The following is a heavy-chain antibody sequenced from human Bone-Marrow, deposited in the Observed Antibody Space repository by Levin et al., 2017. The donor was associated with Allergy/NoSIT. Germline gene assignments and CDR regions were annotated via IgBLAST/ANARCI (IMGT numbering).Heavy chain of an antibody. J-gene: IGHJ2*01. D-gene: IGHD2-21*02. CDR1: GFTFSTYS. Sequence: AGGSLRLSCIASGFTFSTYSMTWVRQAPGKGLEWVSSISGGSGYIFYSDSVKGRFTISRDNAKNSLYLQMNSLRAEDTAVYYCASLQAPADCGFDCYYVGGFDLWGRGTLVTVSS. CDR2: ISGGSGYI. V-gene: IGHV3-21*01. CDR3: ASLQAPADCGFDCYYVGGFDL.